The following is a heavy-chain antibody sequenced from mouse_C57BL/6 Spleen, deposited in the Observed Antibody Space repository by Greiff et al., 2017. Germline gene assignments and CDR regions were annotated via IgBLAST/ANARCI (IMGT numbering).Heavy chain of an antibody. D-gene: IGHD1-1*01. CDR2: IDPEDGET. J-gene: IGHJ2*01. CDR1: GFNIKDSY. V-gene: IGHV14-2*01. CDR3: ASRPYYYGSSYVDY. Sequence: EVQLQQSGAELVKPGASVKLSCTASGFNIKDSYMHWVKQRTEQGLEWIGRIDPEDGETKYAPKFQGKATITADTSSNTAYLQLSSLTSEDTSVYYCASRPYYYGSSYVDYWRQGNTLTVSS.